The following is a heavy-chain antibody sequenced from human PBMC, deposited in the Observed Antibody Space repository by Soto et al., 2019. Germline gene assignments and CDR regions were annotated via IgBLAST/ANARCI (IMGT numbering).Heavy chain of an antibody. J-gene: IGHJ3*02. D-gene: IGHD6-19*01. CDR1: GFTFSSYE. Sequence: LRLSCAASGFTFSSYEMNWVRQAPGKGLEWVSYISSSGSPIYYADSVKGRFTISRDNAKNSLYLQMNSLRAEDTAVYYCAREGNPAIAVAVVLDAFDIWGLGTMVTVSS. CDR2: ISSSGSPI. CDR3: AREGNPAIAVAVVLDAFDI. V-gene: IGHV3-48*03.